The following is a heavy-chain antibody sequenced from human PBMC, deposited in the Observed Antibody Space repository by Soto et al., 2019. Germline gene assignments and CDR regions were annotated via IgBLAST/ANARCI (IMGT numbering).Heavy chain of an antibody. V-gene: IGHV4-31*03. CDR2: VYYSGSA. CDR1: GGSISSGGYY. J-gene: IGHJ4*02. CDR3: ARGGYDSRGYYPFDY. D-gene: IGHD3-22*01. Sequence: SETLSLTCIVSGGSISSGGYYWSWIRQLPGKGLEWIGYVYYSGSAYYNPSLNSRVSISIDTSKNQFSLKLSSVTAADTAVYYCARGGYDSRGYYPFDYWGQGTLVTVSS.